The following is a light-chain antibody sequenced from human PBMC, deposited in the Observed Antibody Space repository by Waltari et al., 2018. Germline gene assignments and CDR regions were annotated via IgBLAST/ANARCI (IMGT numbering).Light chain of an antibody. CDR2: DVS. J-gene: IGLJ2*01. CDR3: SSYTNSNTLV. V-gene: IGLV2-14*03. Sequence: QSALTQPASVSGSPGPSITISCTGTSSDVGCYNYISWYQQHPGKAPKLMIYDVSNRPSGVSDRFSGSKSGNSASLTISGLQAEDEADYYCSSYTNSNTLVFGGGTNLTVL. CDR1: SSDVGCYNY.